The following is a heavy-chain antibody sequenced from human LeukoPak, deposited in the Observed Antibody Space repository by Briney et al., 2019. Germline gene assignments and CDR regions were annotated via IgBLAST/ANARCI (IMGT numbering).Heavy chain of an antibody. CDR3: ARVFPKLRDHDFDY. V-gene: IGHV1-18*01. CDR1: GGTFSSYA. D-gene: IGHD1-14*01. CDR2: ISAYNGNT. Sequence: ASVKVSCKASGGTFSSYAISWVRQAPGQGLEWMGWISAYNGNTNYAQKLQGRVTMTTDTSTSTAYMELRSLRSDDTAVYYCARVFPKLRDHDFDYWGQGTLVTVSS. J-gene: IGHJ4*02.